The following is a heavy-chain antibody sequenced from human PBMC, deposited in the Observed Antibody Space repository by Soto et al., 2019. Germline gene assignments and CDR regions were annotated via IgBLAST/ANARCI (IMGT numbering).Heavy chain of an antibody. CDR3: ARDSGSGSYRDFDY. Sequence: GGSLRLSCAASGFTFSSYGMHWVRQAPGKGLEWVAVIWYDGSNKYYADSVKGRFTISRDNSKNTLYLQMNSLRAEDTAVYYCARDSGSGSYRDFDYWGQGTLVTVSS. J-gene: IGHJ4*02. CDR1: GFTFSSYG. V-gene: IGHV3-33*01. D-gene: IGHD1-26*01. CDR2: IWYDGSNK.